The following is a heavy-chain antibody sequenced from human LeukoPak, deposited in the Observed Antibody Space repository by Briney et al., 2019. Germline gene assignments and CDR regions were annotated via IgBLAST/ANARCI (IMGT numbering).Heavy chain of an antibody. V-gene: IGHV3-23*01. CDR2: ISGSGGTS. CDR1: GFTFTSYA. Sequence: GGALRLSCAASGFTFTSYAMSWVRQAPGKGLEWVSAISGSGGTSYYADSVKGRFTISRDNSKNTLYLQMNSLRGEDTAVYYCARRPSSSSPTYFDYWGQGTLVTVSS. J-gene: IGHJ4*02. CDR3: ARRPSSSSPTYFDY. D-gene: IGHD6-6*01.